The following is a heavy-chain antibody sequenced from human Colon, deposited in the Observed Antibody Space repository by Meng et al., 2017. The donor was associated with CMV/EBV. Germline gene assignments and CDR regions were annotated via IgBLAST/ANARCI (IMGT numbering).Heavy chain of an antibody. J-gene: IGHJ4*02. D-gene: IGHD3/OR15-3a*01. CDR2: ISNDGSST. CDR3: AKVGLHGYYFDY. V-gene: IGHV3-30*18. CDR1: RINFRPSC. Sequence: CAASRINFRPSCMPWVRQAPGKGLEWVALISNDGSSTDYLDSVKGRFTISRDNSKNTLYLQMNNLRDEDTAIYYCAKVGLHGYYFDYWGQGTLVTVSS.